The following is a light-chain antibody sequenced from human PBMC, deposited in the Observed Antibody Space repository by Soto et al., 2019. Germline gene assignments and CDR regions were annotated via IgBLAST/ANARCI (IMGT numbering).Light chain of an antibody. V-gene: IGLV1-51*01. Sequence: QPVLTQPPSVSAAPGQRVTISCSGSSSNIGSNYVSWYQQLPGTVPKLLIYDNNKRPSGIPDRFSGSKSGTSATLGITGLQTGDEADYYCGTWDSSLSTGWVFGGGTKLTVL. CDR2: DNN. CDR3: GTWDSSLSTGWV. CDR1: SSNIGSNY. J-gene: IGLJ3*02.